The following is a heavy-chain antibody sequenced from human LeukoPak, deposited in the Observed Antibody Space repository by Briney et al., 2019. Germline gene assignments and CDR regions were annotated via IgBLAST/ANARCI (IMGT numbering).Heavy chain of an antibody. D-gene: IGHD5-12*01. CDR1: GFTFSSYA. CDR3: AKGWDGGYYFYFDY. Sequence: SGGSLRLSCAASGFTFSSYAMSWVRQAPGKGLEWVSATSNSGGSTYYADSVKGRFTISRDNSKNTLSLQMNSLRAEDTALYYCAKGWDGGYYFYFDYWGQGTLVTVSS. J-gene: IGHJ4*02. CDR2: TSNSGGST. V-gene: IGHV3-23*01.